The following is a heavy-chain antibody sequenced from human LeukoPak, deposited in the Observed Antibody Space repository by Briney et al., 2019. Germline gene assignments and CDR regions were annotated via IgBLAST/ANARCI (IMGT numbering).Heavy chain of an antibody. V-gene: IGHV4-59*01. CDR2: IYYSGST. Sequence: SETLSLTCTVSGGSISSYYWSWIRQPPGKGLEWIGYIYYSGSTNYNPSLKSRVTISVDTSKNQFSLKLSSVTAADTAVYYCARGQVLRYFDWLSRRDYYYYMDVWGKGTTVTISS. D-gene: IGHD3-9*01. J-gene: IGHJ6*03. CDR3: ARGQVLRYFDWLSRRDYYYYMDV. CDR1: GGSISSYY.